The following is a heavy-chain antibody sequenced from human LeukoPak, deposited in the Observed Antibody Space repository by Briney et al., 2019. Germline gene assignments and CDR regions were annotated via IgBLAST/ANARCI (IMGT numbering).Heavy chain of an antibody. D-gene: IGHD6-13*01. Sequence: GTSVKVTCKGSGYTFTTNGISWVRPPPGQGLEWMGVISVYNGNTNFAHKFQGRVTMTTDTSTPKAYMDVRSQRSDAADVHDCARVGYRYEDHFDYLGQGALLTVSS. CDR3: ARVGYRYEDHFDY. CDR1: GYTFTTNG. V-gene: IGHV1-18*01. CDR2: ISVYNGNT. J-gene: IGHJ4*02.